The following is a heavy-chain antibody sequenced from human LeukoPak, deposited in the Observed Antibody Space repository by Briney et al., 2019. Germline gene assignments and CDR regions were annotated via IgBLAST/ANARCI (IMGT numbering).Heavy chain of an antibody. CDR2: IYYSGST. J-gene: IGHJ4*02. CDR3: ASSDPVSSSFLDAYFDY. V-gene: IGHV4-39*01. Sequence: PSETLSLTCTVSGGSISSYYWGWIRQPPGKGLEWIGSIYYSGSTYYNPTLKSRVTISVDTSKNQFSLKLSSVTAADTAVYYCASSDPVSSSFLDAYFDYWGQGTLVTVSS. D-gene: IGHD6-6*01. CDR1: GGSISSYY.